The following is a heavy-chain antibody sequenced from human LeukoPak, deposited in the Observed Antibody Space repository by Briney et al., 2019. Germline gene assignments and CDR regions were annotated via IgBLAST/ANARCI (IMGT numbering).Heavy chain of an antibody. Sequence: GGSLRLSCAASGFTFSSYWMHWVRQTPGKGLVWVSRISGDGSSTTYAESVQGRFTISRDNAKNTLYLEMNSLRAEDTAVYYCARELPFDYWGQGTLVTVPS. V-gene: IGHV3-74*01. CDR2: ISGDGSST. CDR1: GFTFSSYW. J-gene: IGHJ4*02. CDR3: ARELPFDY.